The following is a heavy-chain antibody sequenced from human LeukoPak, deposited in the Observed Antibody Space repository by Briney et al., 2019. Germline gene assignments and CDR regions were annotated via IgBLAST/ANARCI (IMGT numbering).Heavy chain of an antibody. CDR1: GFTFSSYS. CDR2: ISSSSSTI. Sequence: PGGSLRLSCAASGFTFSSYSMNWVRQAPGKGLEWVSYISSSSSTIYYADSVKGRFTISRDNAKNSLYLQMNSLRAEDTAVYYCAREGIVAYCGDDCYSSSAFDIWGQGTMVTVSS. J-gene: IGHJ3*02. CDR3: AREGIVAYCGDDCYSSSAFDI. V-gene: IGHV3-48*01. D-gene: IGHD2-21*02.